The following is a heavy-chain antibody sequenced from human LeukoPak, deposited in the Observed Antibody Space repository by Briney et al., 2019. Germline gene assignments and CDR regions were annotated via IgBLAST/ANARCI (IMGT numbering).Heavy chain of an antibody. Sequence: ASVKVSCKASGGTFSSYAISWVRQAPGQGLEWMGGIIPIFGTANYAQKFQGRVTITADESTSTAYMELSSLRSEDTAVYYCARGNPYCSSTSCWTEAFDIWVQGTMVTVSS. CDR1: GGTFSSYA. CDR3: ARGNPYCSSTSCWTEAFDI. CDR2: IIPIFGTA. D-gene: IGHD2-2*01. V-gene: IGHV1-69*01. J-gene: IGHJ3*02.